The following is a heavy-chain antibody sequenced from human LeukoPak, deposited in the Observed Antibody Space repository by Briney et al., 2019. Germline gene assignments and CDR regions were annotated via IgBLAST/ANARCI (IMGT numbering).Heavy chain of an antibody. Sequence: SETLSLTCAVSGYSISSGYYWGWIRQPPGKGLEWIGSIYHSGSTNYNPSLKSRVTISVDTSKNQFSLKLSSVTAADTAVYYCARGLVVVVPAATHPSHYDYWGQGTLVTVSS. CDR2: IYHSGST. V-gene: IGHV4-38-2*01. CDR3: ARGLVVVVPAATHPSHYDY. J-gene: IGHJ4*02. CDR1: GYSISSGYY. D-gene: IGHD2-2*01.